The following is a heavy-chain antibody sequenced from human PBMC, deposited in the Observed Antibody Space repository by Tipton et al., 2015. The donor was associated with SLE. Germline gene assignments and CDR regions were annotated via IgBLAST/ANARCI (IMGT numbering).Heavy chain of an antibody. CDR2: IYTSGST. Sequence: TLSLTCAVYGGSFSGYYWSWIRQPPGKGLEWIGYIYTSGSTNYNPSLKSRVTISVDTSKNQFSLKLSSVTAADTAVYYCAREHYDFWSGSYYFDYWGQGTLVTVSS. CDR3: AREHYDFWSGSYYFDY. J-gene: IGHJ4*02. D-gene: IGHD3-3*01. CDR1: GGSFSGYY. V-gene: IGHV4-4*09.